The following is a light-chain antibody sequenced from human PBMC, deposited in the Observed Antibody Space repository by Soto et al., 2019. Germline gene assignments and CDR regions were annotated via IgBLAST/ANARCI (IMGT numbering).Light chain of an antibody. CDR1: NIGSKN. Sequence: SYELTQPPSVSVAPGQTARITCGGNNIGSKNVHWYQQKPGQAPVRVVFDDSDRPSGISERFSGSNSGNTATLNISRVEAGDEADYFCHVWDSRSEHFVFGAGTKLTVL. J-gene: IGLJ1*01. V-gene: IGLV3-21*02. CDR2: DDS. CDR3: HVWDSRSEHFV.